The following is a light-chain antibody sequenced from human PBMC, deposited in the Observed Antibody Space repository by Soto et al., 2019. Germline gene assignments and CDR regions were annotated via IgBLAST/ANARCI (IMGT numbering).Light chain of an antibody. J-gene: IGLJ2*01. V-gene: IGLV1-40*01. CDR2: DNN. CDR1: SSNIGAGYA. CDR3: QSFDSSLSVVV. Sequence: QPVLTQPPSVSVARGQRITSSCTGSSSNIGAGYAVHWYQHLPGTAPKLLIFDNNNRPSGVPDRFSGSKSGTSASLAITGLQAEDEADYYCQSFDSSLSVVVFGGGTNVTVL.